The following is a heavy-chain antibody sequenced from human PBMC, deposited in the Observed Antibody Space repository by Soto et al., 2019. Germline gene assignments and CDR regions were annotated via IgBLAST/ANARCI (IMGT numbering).Heavy chain of an antibody. J-gene: IGHJ6*02. Sequence: QVQLVQSGAEVKKPGSSVKVSCKASGGTFSSYAISWVRQAPGQGLEWMGGIIPIFGTANYAQKFQGRVTITADESTSTAYMELSSLSSEDTAVYYCAREGGSGNYRYYAMDVWGQGTTVTGSS. D-gene: IGHD3-10*01. V-gene: IGHV1-69*12. CDR1: GGTFSSYA. CDR3: AREGGSGNYRYYAMDV. CDR2: IIPIFGTA.